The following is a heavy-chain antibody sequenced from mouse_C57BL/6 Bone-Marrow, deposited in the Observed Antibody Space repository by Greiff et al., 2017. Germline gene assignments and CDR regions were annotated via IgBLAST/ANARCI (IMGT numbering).Heavy chain of an antibody. CDR2: ISNGGGST. CDR1: GFTFSDYY. CDR3: ARLVTPYYAMDY. J-gene: IGHJ4*01. Sequence: DVMLVESGGGLVQPGGSLKFSCAASGFTFSDYYMYWVRQTPEKRLEWVAYISNGGGSTYYPATVKVRFTISRANAKNTLYLQLSRLKSEDTAMYYCARLVTPYYAMDYWGQGTSVTVSS. V-gene: IGHV5-12*01. D-gene: IGHD2-1*01.